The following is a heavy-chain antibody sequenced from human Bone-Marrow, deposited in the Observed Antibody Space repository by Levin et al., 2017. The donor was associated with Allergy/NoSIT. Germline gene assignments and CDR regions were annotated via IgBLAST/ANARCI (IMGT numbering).Heavy chain of an antibody. Sequence: GGSLRLSCAASGFTFSSYSMNWVRQAPGKGLEWVSSISSSSSYIYYADSVKGRFTISRDNAKNSLYLQMNSLRAEDTAVYYCARDARPMVRGVKDWFDPWGQGTLVTVSS. J-gene: IGHJ5*02. D-gene: IGHD3-10*01. CDR1: GFTFSSYS. V-gene: IGHV3-21*01. CDR3: ARDARPMVRGVKDWFDP. CDR2: ISSSSSYI.